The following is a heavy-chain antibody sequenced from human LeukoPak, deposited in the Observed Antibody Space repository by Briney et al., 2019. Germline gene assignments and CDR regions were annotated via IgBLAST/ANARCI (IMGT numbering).Heavy chain of an antibody. CDR2: INPSGRT. J-gene: IGHJ4*02. CDR3: ARLSGYHFDY. V-gene: IGHV4-34*01. D-gene: IGHD5-12*01. Sequence: NAAETLSLTCGVYSGSLSDKYWSWIRQPPGKGLEWIGEINPSGRTNYNPSLKSRVTMSIDTSKNQFSLKLSSVTAADTAVYYCARLSGYHFDYWGQAALVTVSS. CDR1: SGSLSDKY.